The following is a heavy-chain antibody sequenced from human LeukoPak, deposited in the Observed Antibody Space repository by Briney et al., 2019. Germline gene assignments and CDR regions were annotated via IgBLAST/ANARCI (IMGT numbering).Heavy chain of an antibody. J-gene: IGHJ4*02. V-gene: IGHV4-61*01. CDR2: VYYSGST. CDR3: AREPIVGATLDY. Sequence: SETLSLTCTVSGGSVSSDLYYWSWIRQPPGKGLEWIGYVYYSGSTHHNPSLKSRVTISIDTSKNQFSLKLNSVTAADTAVYYCAREPIVGATLDYWGQGTLVTVSS. CDR1: GGSVSSDLYY. D-gene: IGHD1-26*01.